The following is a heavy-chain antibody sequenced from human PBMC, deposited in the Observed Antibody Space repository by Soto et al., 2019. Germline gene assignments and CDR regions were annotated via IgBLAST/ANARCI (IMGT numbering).Heavy chain of an antibody. J-gene: IGHJ4*02. V-gene: IGHV4-4*07. Sequence: SETLSLTCIVSGVSVGSYIGSWVRQPANKGLEWIGRVFSSVSATYNPSLKSRVSISMDTPENRISLKLDSVTAADAGVYFCARDGMTTGDTWGPGTLVTVSS. CDR2: VFSSVSA. D-gene: IGHD2-21*02. CDR3: ARDGMTTGDT. CDR1: GVSVGSYI.